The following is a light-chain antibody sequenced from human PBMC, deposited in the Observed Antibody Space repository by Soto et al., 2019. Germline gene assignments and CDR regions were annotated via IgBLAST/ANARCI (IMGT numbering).Light chain of an antibody. CDR3: MQALQTSWT. CDR2: LGS. J-gene: IGKJ1*01. V-gene: IGKV2-28*01. CDR1: QSLLQTNGYNY. Sequence: DIVMTQSPLSLPVTPGEPASISCRSSQSLLQTNGYNYLDWYLQKPGQSPQLLIYLGSNRASGVPDRFSGSGSGTDFTLKISRVEAEGVGVYYCMQALQTSWTFGQGTKVDIK.